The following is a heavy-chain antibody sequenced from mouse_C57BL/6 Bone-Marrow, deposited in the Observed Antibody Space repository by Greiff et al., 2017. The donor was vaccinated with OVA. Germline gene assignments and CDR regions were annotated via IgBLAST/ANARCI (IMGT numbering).Heavy chain of an antibody. J-gene: IGHJ4*01. Sequence: VQLKESGPGLVQPSQSLSITCTVSGFSLTSYGVHWVRQSPGKGLEWLGVIWSGGSTDYNAAFISRLSISKDNSKSQVFFKMNSLQADDTAIYYCARRGKRYAMDYWGQGTSVTVSS. CDR2: IWSGGST. CDR3: ARRGKRYAMDY. CDR1: GFSLTSYG. V-gene: IGHV2-2*01.